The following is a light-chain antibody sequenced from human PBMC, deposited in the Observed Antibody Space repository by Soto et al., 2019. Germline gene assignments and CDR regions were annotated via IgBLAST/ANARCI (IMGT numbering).Light chain of an antibody. CDR1: QDIRNS. J-gene: IGKJ4*01. Sequence: DIQMTQSPSSLSASIGDRITITCRASQDIRNSLAWYQQKPGKVPKLLIYAASTLQSGVPSRFSGSGSGTVFTLTISSLQPEDVATYSCQKYNSAPLTFGGGTEVEIK. CDR3: QKYNSAPLT. CDR2: AAS. V-gene: IGKV1-27*01.